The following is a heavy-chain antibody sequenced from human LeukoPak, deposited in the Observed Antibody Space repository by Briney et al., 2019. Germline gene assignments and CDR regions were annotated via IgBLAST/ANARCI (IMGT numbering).Heavy chain of an antibody. D-gene: IGHD3-10*01. V-gene: IGHV1-69*05. Sequence: GASVKVSCKASGGTFSSYAISWVRQAPGQGLEWMGGIIPIFGTANYAQKFQGRVTITTDESTSTAYMELSSLRSEDTAVYYCARDPQGVVRGSFNWFDPWGQGTLVTVSS. CDR1: GGTFSSYA. CDR3: ARDPQGVVRGSFNWFDP. J-gene: IGHJ5*02. CDR2: IIPIFGTA.